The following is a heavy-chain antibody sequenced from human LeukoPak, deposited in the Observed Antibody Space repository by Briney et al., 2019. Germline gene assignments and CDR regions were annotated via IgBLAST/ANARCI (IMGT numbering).Heavy chain of an antibody. D-gene: IGHD1-26*01. CDR3: AREGPIVGATNAFDI. CDR2: IYSGGST. CDR1: GLTVSSNY. J-gene: IGHJ3*02. Sequence: PGGSLRLSCVASGLTVSSNYMNWVRQAPGKGLEWVSVIYSGGSTYYADSVKGRFTISRDNSKNTMYLQMNSLRAEDSAVYYCAREGPIVGATNAFDIWGQGTMVTVSS. V-gene: IGHV3-66*01.